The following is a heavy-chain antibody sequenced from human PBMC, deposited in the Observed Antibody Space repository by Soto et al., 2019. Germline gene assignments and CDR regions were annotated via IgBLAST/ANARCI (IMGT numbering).Heavy chain of an antibody. D-gene: IGHD1-26*01. CDR1: GFTFSSYA. CDR3: GERFGGIVGVTARGPSGGGFDY. J-gene: IGHJ4*02. V-gene: IGHV3-23*01. Sequence: EVQLLESGGGLVQPGGSLRLSCAASGFTFSSYAMSWVRQAPGKGLEWVSGISGSGGSTYYADSVKGRFTISRDNSKNRRYWKMNGRGAEDTAVYYWGERFGGIVGVTARGPSGGGFDYWGQGALVIVSS. CDR2: ISGSGGST.